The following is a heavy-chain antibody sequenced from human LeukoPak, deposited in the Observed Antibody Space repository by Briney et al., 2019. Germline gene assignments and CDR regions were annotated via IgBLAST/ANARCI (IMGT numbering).Heavy chain of an antibody. V-gene: IGHV4-59*01. CDR3: ARGSTQYYDILTGTKLPVGYYYGMDV. CDR2: VFYGGST. Sequence: SETLSLTCTVSGGSINNYYWSWIRQPPGKGLEWIGYVFYGGSTIYNPSLKSRVTISVDTSKNQFSLKLSSVTAADTAVYYCARGSTQYYDILTGTKLPVGYYYGMDVWGQGTTVTVSS. J-gene: IGHJ6*02. CDR1: GGSINNYY. D-gene: IGHD3-9*01.